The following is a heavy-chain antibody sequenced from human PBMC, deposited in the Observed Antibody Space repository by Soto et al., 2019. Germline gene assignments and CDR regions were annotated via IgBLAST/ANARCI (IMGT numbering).Heavy chain of an antibody. CDR3: ARVVAEQQLQKWWMDP. Sequence: ASVKVSCKASGYTFTSYYMHWVRQAPGQGLEWMGIINPSGGSTSYAQKFQGRVTMTRNTSTSTVYMELSSLRSEDTAVYYCARVVAEQQLQKWWMDPWGQATLVTGSA. CDR2: INPSGGST. CDR1: GYTFTSYY. J-gene: IGHJ5*02. V-gene: IGHV1-46*01. D-gene: IGHD6-13*01.